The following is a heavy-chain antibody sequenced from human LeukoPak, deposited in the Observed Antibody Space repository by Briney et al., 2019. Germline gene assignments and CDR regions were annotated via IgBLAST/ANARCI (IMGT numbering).Heavy chain of an antibody. CDR1: GFTFSSYA. D-gene: IGHD3-16*01. CDR3: AKESWVSSADAVL. CDR2: LRGNGNT. Sequence: GGSLRLSCAASGFTFSSYAMSWVRGAPARGLDWVSSLRGNGNTCYAVSVKGRYTLSRDESRNTVYLRLNDLRVEDTAVYYCAKESWVSSADAVLWGQGAVVTVSS. V-gene: IGHV3-23*01. J-gene: IGHJ4*02.